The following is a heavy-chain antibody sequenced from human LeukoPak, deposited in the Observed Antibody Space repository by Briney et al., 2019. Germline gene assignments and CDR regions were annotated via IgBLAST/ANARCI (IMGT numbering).Heavy chain of an antibody. CDR2: IYYSGST. Sequence: PSQTLSLTCTVSGTSIRSGDYYWCWIRQPPGKGLEWIGYIYYSGSTYYNPSLKSRLTIAVDTSKNQFSLRLTSVTAADTAVYYCAALQRPAAIDYWGQGTLVTVSS. V-gene: IGHV4-30-4*01. CDR1: GTSIRSGDYY. D-gene: IGHD2-2*01. CDR3: AALQRPAAIDY. J-gene: IGHJ4*02.